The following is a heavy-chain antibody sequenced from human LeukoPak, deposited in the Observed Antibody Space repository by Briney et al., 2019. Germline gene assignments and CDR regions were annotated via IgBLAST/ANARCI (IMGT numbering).Heavy chain of an antibody. CDR2: ISGSGGSK. CDR1: GFTFSSYA. D-gene: IGHD3-22*01. Sequence: PGGSLRLSCAASGFTFSSYAMSWVRQAPGKGLEWVSAISGSGGSKYYVDSVKGRFTISRDNSKNTLYLQMNNLRAEDTAVYYCAKVFSSMIVVVITVAFDYWGQGTLVTVSS. CDR3: AKVFSSMIVVVITVAFDY. J-gene: IGHJ4*02. V-gene: IGHV3-23*01.